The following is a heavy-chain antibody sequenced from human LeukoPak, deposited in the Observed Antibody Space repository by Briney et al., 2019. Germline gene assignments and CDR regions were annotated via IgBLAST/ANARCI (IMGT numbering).Heavy chain of an antibody. Sequence: GGSLRLSCAVSGFTVSGDYMSWVRQAPGKGLEWVSVMYSGGATYYADSVKGRFTISRDNSKNTLYLQMNSLRAEDTAVYYCAKRRGLELLYYYYMDVWGKGTTVTVSS. D-gene: IGHD1-7*01. CDR3: AKRRGLELLYYYYMDV. CDR1: GFTVSGDY. V-gene: IGHV3-53*01. J-gene: IGHJ6*03. CDR2: MYSGGAT.